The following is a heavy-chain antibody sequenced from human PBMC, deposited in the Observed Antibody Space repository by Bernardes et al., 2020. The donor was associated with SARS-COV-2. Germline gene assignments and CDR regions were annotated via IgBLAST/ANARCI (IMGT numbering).Heavy chain of an antibody. CDR2: IACDGSNK. D-gene: IGHD4-17*01. V-gene: IGHV3-30-3*01. J-gene: IGHJ6*02. CDR1: GFTFSSYA. Sequence: GGSLRLSCAASGFTFSSYAMHWVRQAPGKGLEWVAVIACDGSNKYYADSVKGRFTISRVNSKNTLYLQMNSLRAEDTAVYYCARETVTTMDYGMDVWGHGTTVTVSS. CDR3: ARETVTTMDYGMDV.